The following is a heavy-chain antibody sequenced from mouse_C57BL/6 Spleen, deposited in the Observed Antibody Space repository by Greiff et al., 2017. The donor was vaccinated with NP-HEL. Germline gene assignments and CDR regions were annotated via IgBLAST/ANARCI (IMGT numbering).Heavy chain of an antibody. D-gene: IGHD3-2*02. CDR3: AKTAQAPYYAMDY. Sequence: QVQLQQSDAELVKPGASVKISCKVSGYTFPDHTIHWMKQRPEQGLEWIGYIYPRDGSTKYNEKFKGKATLTADKSSSTAYMQLNSLTSEDSAVYFCAKTAQAPYYAMDYWGQGTSVTVSS. V-gene: IGHV1-78*01. CDR1: GYTFPDHT. CDR2: IYPRDGST. J-gene: IGHJ4*01.